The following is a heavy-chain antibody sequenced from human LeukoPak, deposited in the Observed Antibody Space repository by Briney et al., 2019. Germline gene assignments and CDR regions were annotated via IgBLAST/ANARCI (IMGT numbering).Heavy chain of an antibody. CDR2: INSDGSST. CDR1: GFTLSNFW. V-gene: IGHV3-74*01. Sequence: AGGSLRLSCAASGFTLSNFWMHWVRQAPGKGLVWVSRINSDGSSTNYADSVKGRFTISRDNAKNSLYLQMNSLRAEDTAVYYCARLFPTASYYFDYWGQGTLVTVSS. D-gene: IGHD4-17*01. CDR3: ARLFPTASYYFDY. J-gene: IGHJ4*02.